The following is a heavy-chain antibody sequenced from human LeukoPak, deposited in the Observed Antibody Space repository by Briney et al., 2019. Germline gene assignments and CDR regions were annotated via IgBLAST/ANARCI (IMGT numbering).Heavy chain of an antibody. J-gene: IGHJ4*02. D-gene: IGHD3-3*01. CDR2: INPNSGGT. CDR1: GYTFTGYY. Sequence: ASVKVSCKASGYTFTGYYMHWVRQAPGQGLEWMGWINPNSGGTNYAQKFQGRVTITADKSTSTAYMELSSLRSEDTAVYYCASGPYYDFWTRDWGQGTLVTVSS. CDR3: ASGPYYDFWTRD. V-gene: IGHV1-2*02.